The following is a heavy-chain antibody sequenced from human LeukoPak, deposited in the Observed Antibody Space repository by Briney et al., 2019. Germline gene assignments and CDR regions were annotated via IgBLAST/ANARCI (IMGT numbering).Heavy chain of an antibody. J-gene: IGHJ3*01. D-gene: IGHD3-10*01. CDR3: AREGMVRGVPDAFDL. V-gene: IGHV3-7*01. Sequence: GGSLRLSCAASGFTFRNFWMDWVRQVPGKRPEWVANIKQDGIEAYFLGSVKGRFAISRDNAKNLLYLQMTSLRVEDTAIYYCAREGMVRGVPDAFDLWGQGTMVTVSS. CDR1: GFTFRNFW. CDR2: IKQDGIEA.